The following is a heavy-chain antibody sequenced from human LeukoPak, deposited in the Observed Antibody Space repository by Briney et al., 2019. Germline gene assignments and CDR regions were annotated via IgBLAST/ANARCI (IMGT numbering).Heavy chain of an antibody. CDR3: ARDSGTTGEVKFDP. Sequence: ASVKVSCKASGYTFTGYYMHWVRQAPGQGLEWMGWINPNSGGTNYAQKFQGRVTMTRDTSTSTAYMELRSLRSDDTAVYYCARDSGTTGEVKFDPWGQGTLVTVSS. V-gene: IGHV1-2*02. CDR2: INPNSGGT. D-gene: IGHD3-10*01. CDR1: GYTFTGYY. J-gene: IGHJ5*02.